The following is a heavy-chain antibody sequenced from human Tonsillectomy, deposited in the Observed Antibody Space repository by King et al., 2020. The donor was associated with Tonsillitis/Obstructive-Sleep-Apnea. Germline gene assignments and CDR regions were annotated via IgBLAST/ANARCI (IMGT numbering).Heavy chain of an antibody. J-gene: IGHJ6*03. D-gene: IGHD4-17*01. V-gene: IGHV1-18*01. Sequence: VQLVQSGAEVKKPGASVKVSCQASGYTFSSHGIPWVRQAPGQGLEWIGWISAYNDKTNYAREIQGRVTLTTDTSTSTAYMELRSLRSDDTAVYYCARDSHDYGDNVFNHYYYYMDVWGKGTTVTVSS. CDR3: ARDSHDYGDNVFNHYYYYMDV. CDR1: GYTFSSHG. CDR2: ISAYNDKT.